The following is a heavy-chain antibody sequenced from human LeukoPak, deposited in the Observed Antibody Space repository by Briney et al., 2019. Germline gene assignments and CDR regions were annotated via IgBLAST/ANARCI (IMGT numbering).Heavy chain of an antibody. V-gene: IGHV3-21*01. D-gene: IGHD1-26*01. CDR2: ISSSSDYI. CDR3: ARGHSGSYQRTDAFDI. J-gene: IGHJ3*02. Sequence: GGSLRLSCAASGFTFSSYSMNWVRQAPGKGLEWLSSISSSSDYIYYADSVKGRLTTSRDNAKNSLYLQMNSLRAEDTAVYYCARGHSGSYQRTDAFDIWGQGTMVTVSS. CDR1: GFTFSSYS.